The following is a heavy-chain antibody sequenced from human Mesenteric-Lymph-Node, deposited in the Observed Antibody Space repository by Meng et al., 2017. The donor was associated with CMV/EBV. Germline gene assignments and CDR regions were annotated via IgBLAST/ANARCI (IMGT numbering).Heavy chain of an antibody. CDR3: ATSRSRAGVAGIRRYNWFDP. V-gene: IGHV1-2*02. Sequence: ASVKVSCKASGYTFTGYYMHWVRQAPGQGLEWMGWINPNSGGTNYAQKFQGRVTMTRDTSISTAYMELSSLKASDTAIYYCATSRSRAGVAGIRRYNWFDPWGQGTLVTVSS. J-gene: IGHJ5*02. D-gene: IGHD6-19*01. CDR2: INPNSGGT. CDR1: GYTFTGYY.